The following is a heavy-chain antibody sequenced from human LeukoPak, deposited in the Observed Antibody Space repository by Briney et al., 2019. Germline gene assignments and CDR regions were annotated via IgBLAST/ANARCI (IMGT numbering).Heavy chain of an antibody. CDR2: ISGSADNT. V-gene: IGHV3-23*01. J-gene: IGHJ4*02. CDR3: AKGRESYFEFDL. CDR1: GFTFNNYG. Sequence: GGTLRLSYAASGFTFNNYGMSWVRQAPGKGLEWVSAISGSADNTYYVDSVKGRFTISRDNSRNTLYLQMNSLRAEDTAIYYCAKGRESYFEFDLWGQGTLVTVSS. D-gene: IGHD1-26*01.